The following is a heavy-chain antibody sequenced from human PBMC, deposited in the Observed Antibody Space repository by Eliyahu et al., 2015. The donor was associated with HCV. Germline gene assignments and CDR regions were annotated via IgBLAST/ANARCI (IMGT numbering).Heavy chain of an antibody. CDR3: TSNSYDSSGYYYNY. Sequence: EVQLVESGGGLVQPGGSXKLSCAASGFTXXXXAMHWVRXASGRGLEWVGRIRSKANSYATAYAASVKGRFTISRDDSKNTTFLQMNSLKTEDTAVYYCTSNSYDSSGYYYNYWGQGTLVTVSS. CDR1: GFTXXXXA. D-gene: IGHD3-22*01. J-gene: IGHJ4*02. V-gene: IGHV3-73*01. CDR2: IRSKANSYAT.